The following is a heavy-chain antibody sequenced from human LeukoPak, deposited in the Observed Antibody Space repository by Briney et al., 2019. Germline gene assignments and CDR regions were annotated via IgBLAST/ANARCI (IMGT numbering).Heavy chain of an antibody. J-gene: IGHJ4*02. CDR3: ARSYRAYDYVWGSYRFDY. V-gene: IGHV3-30*03. CDR2: ISYDGSNK. CDR1: GFTFSSYS. Sequence: GGSLRLSCAASGFTFSSYSMHWVRQAPGKGLEWVAVISYDGSNKYYADSVKGRFTISRDNSKSTLYLQMNSLRAEDTAVYYCARSYRAYDYVWGSYRFDYWGQGTLVTVSS. D-gene: IGHD3-16*02.